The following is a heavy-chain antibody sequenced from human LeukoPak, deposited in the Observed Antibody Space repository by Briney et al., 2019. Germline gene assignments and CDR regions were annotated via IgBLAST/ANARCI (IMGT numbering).Heavy chain of an antibody. J-gene: IGHJ4*01. V-gene: IGHV4-59*08. CDR2: IYYSGST. D-gene: IGHD5-18*01. Sequence: SETLSLTCTVSGGSISSYYWSWIRQPPGKGLEWIGYIYYSGSTNYNPSLKSRVTISVETSKNQFSLKLSSVTAADTAVYYCARGYTAMAHYYFDSWGQGTLVTVSS. CDR1: GGSISSYY. CDR3: ARGYTAMAHYYFDS.